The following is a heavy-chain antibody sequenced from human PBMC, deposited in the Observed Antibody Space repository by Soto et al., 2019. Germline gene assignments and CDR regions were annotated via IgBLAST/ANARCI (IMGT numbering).Heavy chain of an antibody. CDR3: VHPRSTVQIPPT. Sequence: PGGSLRLSCSASGFTFSMFSMHWVRQAPGKGLEYVSGISSKGDSTYYADSVKGRFTISRDNSKNTLYLQMSSLRAVDTAVYYCVHPRSTVQIPPTWGQGTLVTVSS. J-gene: IGHJ5*02. V-gene: IGHV3-64D*06. CDR2: ISSKGDST. CDR1: GFTFSMFS. D-gene: IGHD4-17*01.